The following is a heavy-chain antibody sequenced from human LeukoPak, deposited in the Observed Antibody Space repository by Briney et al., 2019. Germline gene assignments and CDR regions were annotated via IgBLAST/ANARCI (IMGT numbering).Heavy chain of an antibody. V-gene: IGHV3-48*01. CDR2: IGTSGSPI. D-gene: IGHD6-19*01. CDR3: ARDQWLDY. CDR1: GSPFREYI. Sequence: GSLRLSCATSGSPFREYILNWVRQAPGKGLEWVSFIGTSGSPIYYAASVKGRFTVSRDNARNSLYLQMNNLGAEDTAVYYCARDQWLDYWGQGTLVTVSS. J-gene: IGHJ4*02.